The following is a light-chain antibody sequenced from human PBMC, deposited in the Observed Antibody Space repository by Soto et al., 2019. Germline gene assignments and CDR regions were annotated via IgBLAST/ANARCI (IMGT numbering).Light chain of an antibody. J-gene: IGKJ4*01. CDR1: QSVSNN. CDR2: GAS. CDR3: QQYNNWPTLT. Sequence: EIVMTQSPATLSVSPGERATLSCRASQSVSNNLAWYQQKRGQAPRLLIYGASTRATGIPARFSGSGSGTEFTLTISSLQSEDFEVYFCQQYNNWPTLTFGGGTKVEIK. V-gene: IGKV3-15*01.